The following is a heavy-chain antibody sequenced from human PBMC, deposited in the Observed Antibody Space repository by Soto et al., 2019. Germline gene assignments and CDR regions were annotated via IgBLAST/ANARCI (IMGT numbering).Heavy chain of an antibody. J-gene: IGHJ5*01. V-gene: IGHV1-2*02. CDR2: TSPRAGGA. CDR3: ARSSGSYSKSFDS. Sequence: ASVKVSCKTSGYTFTACYMHWLRQAPGHGLEWLGLTSPRAGGAKYSHKFQGRVSMTRNKSITTAYMELTGLSTYDTAVYYCARSSGSYSKSFDSWGQGTLVTVSS. D-gene: IGHD3-10*01. CDR1: GYTFTACY.